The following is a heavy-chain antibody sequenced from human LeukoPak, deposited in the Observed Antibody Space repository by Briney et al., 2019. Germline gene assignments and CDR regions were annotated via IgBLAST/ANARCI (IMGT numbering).Heavy chain of an antibody. Sequence: PSETLSLTCAVYGGSFSGYYWSWIRQPPGKGLEWIGEINHSGSTNYNPSLKSRVTISVDTSKNQFSLKRSSVTAADTAVYYCARGYSGYDPFDYWGQGTLVTVSS. CDR1: GGSFSGYY. J-gene: IGHJ4*02. CDR2: INHSGST. D-gene: IGHD5-12*01. CDR3: ARGYSGYDPFDY. V-gene: IGHV4-34*01.